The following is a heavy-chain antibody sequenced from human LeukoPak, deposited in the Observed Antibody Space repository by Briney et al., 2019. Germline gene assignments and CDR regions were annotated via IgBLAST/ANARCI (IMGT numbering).Heavy chain of an antibody. CDR2: ISYDGTKK. V-gene: IGHV3-30-3*01. CDR3: ARDLRAKYSGYFYYGMDV. Sequence: GGSLRLSCAASEFTSSNYGMHWVRQAPGKGLAWVGVISYDGTKKNHADSVKGRFTISRDNSKNALYLQMNSLRVEDTAVYYCARDLRAKYSGYFYYGMDVWGQGTTVTVSS. J-gene: IGHJ6*02. D-gene: IGHD6-6*01. CDR1: EFTSSNYG.